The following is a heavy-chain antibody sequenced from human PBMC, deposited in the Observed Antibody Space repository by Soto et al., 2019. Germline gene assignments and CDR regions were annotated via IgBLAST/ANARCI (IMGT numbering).Heavy chain of an antibody. CDR2: IYHSGST. CDR1: GGSISIGGYS. Sequence: QLQLQEYGSGLVKPSQILSLTCAVSGGSISIGGYSWSWIRQPPGKGLEWIGYIYHSGSTDYNPSLKSRVTIAVDRSKNQFSLKLSSVTAADTAVYYCARVPSPWGQGTLVTVSS. CDR3: ARVPSP. V-gene: IGHV4-30-2*01. J-gene: IGHJ5*02.